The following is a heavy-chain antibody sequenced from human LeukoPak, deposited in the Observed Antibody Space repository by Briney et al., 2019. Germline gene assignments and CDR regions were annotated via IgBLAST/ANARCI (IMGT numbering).Heavy chain of an antibody. J-gene: IGHJ3*02. CDR3: ARYYDGSAYDDAFDI. D-gene: IGHD3-22*01. CDR1: AFMFSSSW. V-gene: IGHV3-7*01. CDR2: IDFAGSEK. Sequence: PGGSLRLSCAASAFMFSSSWMTWVRQAPGKGLVWVASIDFAGSEKFYADSVKGRSTISRDNAKNSLYLQMDSLRAEDTAVYYCARYYDGSAYDDAFDIWGQGTMVTVSS.